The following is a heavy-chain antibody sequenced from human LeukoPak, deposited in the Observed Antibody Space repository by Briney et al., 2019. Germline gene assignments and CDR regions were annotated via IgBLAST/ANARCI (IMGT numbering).Heavy chain of an antibody. CDR2: ISNSGSTI. CDR1: GFTFSSHD. CDR3: AREGSADC. D-gene: IGHD1-26*01. Sequence: PGGSLRLSCAASGFTFSSHDMNWVRQAPGKGLEWVSYISNSGSTISYADSVKGRFTISRDNAKNSLYLQMNSLRAEDTAVYYCAREGSADCWGQGTLVTVSS. V-gene: IGHV3-48*03. J-gene: IGHJ4*02.